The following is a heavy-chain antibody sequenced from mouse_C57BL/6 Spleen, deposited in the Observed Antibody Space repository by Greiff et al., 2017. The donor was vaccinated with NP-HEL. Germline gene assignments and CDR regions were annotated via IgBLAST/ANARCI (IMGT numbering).Heavy chain of an antibody. Sequence: VQLQQSGTVLARPGASVKMSCKTSGYTFTSYWMHWVKQRPGQGLEWIGAIYPGNSDTSYNQKFKGKAKLTAVTSASTAYMELSSLTNEDSAVYYCTRGDYSNNYYAMDYWGQGTSVTVSS. CDR3: TRGDYSNNYYAMDY. V-gene: IGHV1-5*01. CDR2: IYPGNSDT. D-gene: IGHD2-5*01. CDR1: GYTFTSYW. J-gene: IGHJ4*01.